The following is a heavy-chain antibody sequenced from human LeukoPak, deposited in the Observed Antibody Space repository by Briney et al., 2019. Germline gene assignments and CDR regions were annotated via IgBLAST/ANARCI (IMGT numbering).Heavy chain of an antibody. CDR2: MYHGGST. CDR3: ARHPGYYYYYMDV. V-gene: IGHV4-39*01. J-gene: IGHJ6*03. Sequence: SETLSLTCAVYGGSFSSSSYYWGWIRQPPGKGLEWIGSMYHGGSTYYNPSLKSRVTISVDTSKNQFSLKVTSVTAADTAVYYCARHPGYYYYYMDVWGKGTTVTISS. CDR1: GGSFSSSSYY.